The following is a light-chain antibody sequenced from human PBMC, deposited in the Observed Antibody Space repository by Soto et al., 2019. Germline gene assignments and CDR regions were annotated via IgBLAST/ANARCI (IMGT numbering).Light chain of an antibody. J-gene: IGKJ1*01. CDR2: SAF. CDR1: QSVIGNY. CDR3: QQYGSSPLT. Sequence: EIVLTQSPGTLSLSPGERATLSCRASQSVIGNYLAWYQQKPGQAPRLLIYSAFNGATGIPDRFSGSGSGTDFTLTISRLEPEDFAVYYCQQYGSSPLTFGPGTRWIS. V-gene: IGKV3-20*01.